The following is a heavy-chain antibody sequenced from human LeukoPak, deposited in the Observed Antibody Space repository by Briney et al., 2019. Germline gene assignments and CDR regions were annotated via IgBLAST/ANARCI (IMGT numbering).Heavy chain of an antibody. CDR3: ARIIAGATGVYYMDI. CDR2: IISFFDTT. Sequence: GSSVKVSCKVSGSSFNNYVIAWVRQAPGQGLEWMGGIISFFDTTDFAQRFQGRVTISADESSSTVYMELSSLRSEDTAIYYCARIIAGATGVYYMDIWGKETSVTVSS. D-gene: IGHD1-26*01. J-gene: IGHJ6*03. V-gene: IGHV1-69*01. CDR1: GSSFNNYV.